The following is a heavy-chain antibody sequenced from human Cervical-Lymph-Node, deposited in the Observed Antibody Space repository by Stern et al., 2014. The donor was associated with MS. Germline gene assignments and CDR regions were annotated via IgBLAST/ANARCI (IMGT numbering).Heavy chain of an antibody. Sequence: VQLVQSGGGVVQPGRSLRISCAASGFTFSSYAMHWVRQAPGKGLEWVAVISYDGSNKYYADSVKGRFTISRDNSKNTLYLQMNSLRAEDTAVYYCATGNWGLPDYWGQGTLVTVSS. D-gene: IGHD7-27*01. V-gene: IGHV3-30*01. J-gene: IGHJ4*02. CDR1: GFTFSSYA. CDR3: ATGNWGLPDY. CDR2: ISYDGSNK.